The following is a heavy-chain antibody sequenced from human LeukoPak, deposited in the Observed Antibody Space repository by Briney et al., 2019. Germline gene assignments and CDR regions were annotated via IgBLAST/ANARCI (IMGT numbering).Heavy chain of an antibody. CDR1: GYTFTGYY. D-gene: IGHD5-18*01. CDR3: ARGPYRYFDY. V-gene: IGHV1-46*01. J-gene: IGHJ4*02. CDR2: INPSGGST. Sequence: ASVKVSCKASGYTFTGYYMHWVRQAPGQGLEWMGIINPSGGSTTYTQKFQGRVTVTGDTSTSTVYMELSSLRSEDTAVYYCARGPYRYFDYWGQGTLVTVSS.